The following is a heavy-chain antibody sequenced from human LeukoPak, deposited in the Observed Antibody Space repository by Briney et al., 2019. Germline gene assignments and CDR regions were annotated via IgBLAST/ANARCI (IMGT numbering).Heavy chain of an antibody. CDR1: GYTFTSYD. CDR3: ARGVKVVGATGFDY. V-gene: IGHV1-18*04. Sequence: ASVKVSCKASGYTFTSYDINWVRQATGQGLEWMGWISAYNGNTNYAQKLQGSVTMTTDTSTSTAYMELRSLRSDDTAVYYCARGVKVVGATGFDYWGQGTLVTVSS. D-gene: IGHD1-26*01. J-gene: IGHJ4*02. CDR2: ISAYNGNT.